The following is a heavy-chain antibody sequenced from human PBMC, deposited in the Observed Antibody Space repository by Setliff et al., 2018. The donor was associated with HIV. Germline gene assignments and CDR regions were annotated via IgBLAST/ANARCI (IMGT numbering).Heavy chain of an antibody. J-gene: IGHJ5*02. CDR3: ARHRAQRGSGTYYDDWFDP. CDR1: GGSLSGYY. V-gene: IGHV4-34*01. Sequence: LSLTCAAYGGSLSGYYWSWIRQTPGKGLEWIGEVHYSGRTAYNPSLQSRVAISVDMYRNQFFLRLTSVTAADTSVYYCARHRAQRGSGTYYDDWFDPWGQGTLVTVSS. D-gene: IGHD3-10*01. CDR2: VHYSGRT.